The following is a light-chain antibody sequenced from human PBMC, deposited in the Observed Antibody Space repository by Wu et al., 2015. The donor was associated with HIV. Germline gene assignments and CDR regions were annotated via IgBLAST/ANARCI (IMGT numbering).Light chain of an antibody. CDR1: QDVSSTY. CDR3: HQYGSSPQT. Sequence: EIVLTQSPGTLSLSPGERATLSCRATQDVSSTYLGWYQQKPGQAPRLLIYGVSSRATGIPDRLSGSGSGTDFTLTISRLEPEDFAVYYCHQYGSSPQTFGQGTKVEIK. CDR2: GVS. V-gene: IGKV3-20*01. J-gene: IGKJ1*01.